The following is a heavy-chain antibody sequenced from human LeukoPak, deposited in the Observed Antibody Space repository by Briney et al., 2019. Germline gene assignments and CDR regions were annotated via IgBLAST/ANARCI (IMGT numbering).Heavy chain of an antibody. CDR2: INPNSGGT. D-gene: IGHD3-16*01. Sequence: ASVKVSCKASGYTFTGYYMHWVRQAPGQGLEWMGWINPNSGGTNYAQKFQGRVTMTRDTSISTAYMELSSLRSEDMAVYYCARGQEEWGDYYYYMDVWGKGTTVTVSS. CDR1: GYTFTGYY. J-gene: IGHJ6*03. V-gene: IGHV1-2*02. CDR3: ARGQEEWGDYYYYMDV.